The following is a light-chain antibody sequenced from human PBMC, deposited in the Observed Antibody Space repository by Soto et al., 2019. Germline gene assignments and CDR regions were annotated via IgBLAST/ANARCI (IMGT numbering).Light chain of an antibody. V-gene: IGLV2-8*01. J-gene: IGLJ2*01. CDR3: SSYGGHPNLV. CDR1: SSDVGGYNY. Sequence: QSALTQPPSASGSPGQSVTISCTGTSSDVGGYNYVSWYQQHPGKAPKVMIYEVSKRPSGVPDRFSGSKSGNTASLTVSGLQAEDEADYYCSSYGGHPNLVFGGGTQLTVL. CDR2: EVS.